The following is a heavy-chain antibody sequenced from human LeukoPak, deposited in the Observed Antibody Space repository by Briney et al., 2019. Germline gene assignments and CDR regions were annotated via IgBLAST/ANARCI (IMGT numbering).Heavy chain of an antibody. CDR2: IIPIFGTA. CDR3: ARDLPRYCSSTSCPGDYYYYYMDV. J-gene: IGHJ6*03. Sequence: SVKVSCKASGGTFSSYAISWVRQAPGQGLEWMGGIIPIFGTAIYAQKFQGRVTITTDESTSTAYMELSSLRSEDTAVYYCARDLPRYCSSTSCPGDYYYYYMDVWGKGTTVTVSS. CDR1: GGTFSSYA. D-gene: IGHD2-2*01. V-gene: IGHV1-69*05.